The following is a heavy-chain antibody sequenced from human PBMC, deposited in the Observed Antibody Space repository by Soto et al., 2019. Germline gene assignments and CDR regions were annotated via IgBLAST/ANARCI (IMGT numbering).Heavy chain of an antibody. V-gene: IGHV4-34*01. CDR2: INHSGGT. CDR3: ARGSVDTVDSSGFYDY. Sequence: SETLSLTCFVYGWSVNGHYWRWIRHPPGKGLEWIGEINHSGGTSYNPSLKSRVTISVDTSKSQFSLKLTSVTAADRAVYYCARGSVDTVDSSGFYDYWGQGTLVTVSS. D-gene: IGHD3-22*01. J-gene: IGHJ4*02. CDR1: GWSVNGHY.